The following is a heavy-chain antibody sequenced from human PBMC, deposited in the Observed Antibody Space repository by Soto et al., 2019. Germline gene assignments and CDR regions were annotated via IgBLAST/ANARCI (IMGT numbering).Heavy chain of an antibody. V-gene: IGHV3-21*01. J-gene: IGHJ1*01. Sequence: EVQLVESGGGLVKPGGSLRLSCAASGFTFSSYSMNWVRQAPGKGLEWVSSISSSSSYIYYADSVKGRFTISRDNAKNSLYLQMNSLRAEDTAVYYCARAGSSWPEYFQHWGQGTLVTVSS. CDR2: ISSSSSYI. CDR1: GFTFSSYS. D-gene: IGHD6-13*01. CDR3: ARAGSSWPEYFQH.